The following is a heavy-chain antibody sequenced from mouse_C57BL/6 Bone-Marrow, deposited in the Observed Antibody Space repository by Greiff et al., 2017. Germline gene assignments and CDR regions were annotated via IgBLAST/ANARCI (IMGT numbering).Heavy chain of an antibody. Sequence: DVQLQESGAELVRPGASVKLSCTASGFNIKDDYMHWVKQRPEQGLEWIGWIDPENGDTEYASKFQGKATITADTSSNTAYLQLSSLTSEDTAVYYCTTGRRAWFAYWGQGTLVTVSA. CDR1: GFNIKDDY. J-gene: IGHJ3*01. CDR3: TTGRRAWFAY. D-gene: IGHD2-12*01. CDR2: IDPENGDT. V-gene: IGHV14-4*01.